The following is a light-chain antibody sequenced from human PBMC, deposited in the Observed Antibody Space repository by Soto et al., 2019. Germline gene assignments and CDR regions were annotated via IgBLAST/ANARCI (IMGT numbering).Light chain of an antibody. Sequence: QSALTQPRSVSGSPGQSVTISCTGTSSDVGGYNYVSWYQQHPGKAPKLMIYDVNKRPSGVPDRFSGSKSGNTASLTISGLQAEDEADYYCRSYAGSYTYVVFGGGTKLTVL. CDR2: DVN. V-gene: IGLV2-11*01. J-gene: IGLJ2*01. CDR3: RSYAGSYTYVV. CDR1: SSDVGGYNY.